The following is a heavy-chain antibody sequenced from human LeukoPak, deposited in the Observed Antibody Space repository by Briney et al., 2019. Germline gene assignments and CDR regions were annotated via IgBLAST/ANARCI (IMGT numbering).Heavy chain of an antibody. Sequence: SETLSLTCTVSGGSISSGSYYWSWIRQPAGKGLEWIGRIYTSGSTNYNPSLKSRVTISVDTSKNQFSLKLISVTAADTAVYFCARLQWLSTPFFDYWGQGTLVTVSS. D-gene: IGHD6-19*01. CDR1: GGSISSGSYY. CDR2: IYTSGST. V-gene: IGHV4-61*02. J-gene: IGHJ4*02. CDR3: ARLQWLSTPFFDY.